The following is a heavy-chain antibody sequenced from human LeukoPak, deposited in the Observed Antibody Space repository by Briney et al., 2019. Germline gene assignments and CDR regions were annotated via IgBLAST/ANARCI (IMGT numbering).Heavy chain of an antibody. D-gene: IGHD3-22*01. CDR3: ARVDRDSSGYYDY. V-gene: IGHV3-64*01. Sequence: GGSLRLSCAASGFTFSSYAMHWVRQAPGKGLEYVSAISSNGGSTYYANSVKGRFTISRDNSKNTLYLRMGSLRAEDMAVYYCARVDRDSSGYYDYWGQGTLVTVSS. CDR1: GFTFSSYA. J-gene: IGHJ4*02. CDR2: ISSNGGST.